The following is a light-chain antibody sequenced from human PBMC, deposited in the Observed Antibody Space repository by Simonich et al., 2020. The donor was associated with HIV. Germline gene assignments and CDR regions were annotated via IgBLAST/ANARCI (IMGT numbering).Light chain of an antibody. CDR2: DAS. CDR3: QQYDTFPYT. CDR1: QDISNY. Sequence: DIQMTQSPSSLSASVGDRVTITCQASQDISNYLNWYHQKSGKAPKLLIYDASNLKTGVPSRFSGRGSGTDFTFTISSLQPEDIATYYCQQYDTFPYTFGQGTKLEIK. J-gene: IGKJ2*01. V-gene: IGKV1-33*01.